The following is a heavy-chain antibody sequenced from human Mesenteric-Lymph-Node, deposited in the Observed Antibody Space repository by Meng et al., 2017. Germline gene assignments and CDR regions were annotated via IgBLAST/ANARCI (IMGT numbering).Heavy chain of an antibody. J-gene: IGHJ4*02. D-gene: IGHD2-2*01. CDR2: IQQDGSEE. V-gene: IGHV3-7*01. CDR1: GFTFSSYW. Sequence: GESLKISCAASGFTFSSYWMSWVRQAPGKGLEWVANIQQDGSEEYYVDSVKSRFTFSRDNAKNSLYLQMNSLRAEDTAVYYCARLGNYADFDYWGQGSLVTVSS. CDR3: ARLGNYADFDY.